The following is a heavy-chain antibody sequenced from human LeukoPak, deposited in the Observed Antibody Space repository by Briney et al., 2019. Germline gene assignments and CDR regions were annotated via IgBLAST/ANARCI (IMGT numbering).Heavy chain of an antibody. CDR3: ATDAYCSTTRCYGPNYCYGLGV. CDR1: GFTFSNAW. V-gene: IGHV3-15*01. Sequence: GGSLRLSCAASGFTFSNAWMTWVRQAPGKGLEWVGRIKRNADGGTTDYAAPVQGRFSISRDDSRNTLSLEMNSLKSEDTGVYYCATDAYCSTTRCYGPNYCYGLGVWGRGTTVTVSS. CDR2: IKRNADGGTT. D-gene: IGHD2-2*01. J-gene: IGHJ6*02.